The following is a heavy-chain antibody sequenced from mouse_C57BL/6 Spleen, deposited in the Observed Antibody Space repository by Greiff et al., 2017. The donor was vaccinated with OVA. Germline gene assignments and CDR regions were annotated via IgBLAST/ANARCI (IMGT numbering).Heavy chain of an antibody. D-gene: IGHD2-5*01. J-gene: IGHJ1*03. CDR3: ARRASNFYWYFDV. V-gene: IGHV1-26*01. CDR1: GYTFTDYY. Sequence: EVQLQQSGPELVKPGASVKISCKASGYTFTDYYMNWVKQSHGKSLEWIGDINPNNGGTRYNEKFKGKATLTVDKSSSTAYMELRSLTSEDSAVDYYARRASNFYWYFDVWGTGTTVTVSS. CDR2: INPNNGGT.